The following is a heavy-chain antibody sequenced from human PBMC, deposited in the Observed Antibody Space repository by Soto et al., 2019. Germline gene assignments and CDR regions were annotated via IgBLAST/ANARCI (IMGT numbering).Heavy chain of an antibody. V-gene: IGHV4-59*02. CDR3: ARDSAYYYGSSGSGMDV. J-gene: IGHJ6*02. CDR1: GGSVSSYY. D-gene: IGHD3-22*01. CDR2: IYYSGST. Sequence: SETLSLTCTVSGGSVSSYYWSWIRQPPGKGLEWIGYIYYSGSTNYNPSLKSRVTISVDTSKNQFSLKLSSVTAADTAVYYCARDSAYYYGSSGSGMDVWGQGTTVTVSS.